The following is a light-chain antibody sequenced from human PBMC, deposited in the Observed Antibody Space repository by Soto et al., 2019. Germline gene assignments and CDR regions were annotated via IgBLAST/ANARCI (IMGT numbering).Light chain of an antibody. Sequence: QSVLTQPASVSGSPGQSITISCTGTSSDVGGYNYVPWYQQHPGKAPKLTIYEVSNRPSGVSNRFSGSKSGNTASLTISGLQAEDEADYYCSSYTSSSTLVFGGGTKVTVL. CDR3: SSYTSSSTLV. J-gene: IGLJ3*02. CDR2: EVS. CDR1: SSDVGGYNY. V-gene: IGLV2-14*01.